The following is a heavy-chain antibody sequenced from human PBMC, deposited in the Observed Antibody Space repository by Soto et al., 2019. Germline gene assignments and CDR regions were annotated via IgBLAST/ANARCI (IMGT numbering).Heavy chain of an antibody. D-gene: IGHD3-10*01. CDR2: INHSGST. J-gene: IGHJ4*02. CDR1: GGSFSGYY. Sequence: QVQLQQWGAGLLKPSETLSLTCAVYGGSFSGYYWSWIRQPPGKGLEWIGEINHSGSTNYNPSLKSRVTIAVDTSKTQVSLKLSSVTAADTAVYYCARGQRYYGAGSYVNWGQGTLVTVSS. CDR3: ARGQRYYGAGSYVN. V-gene: IGHV4-34*01.